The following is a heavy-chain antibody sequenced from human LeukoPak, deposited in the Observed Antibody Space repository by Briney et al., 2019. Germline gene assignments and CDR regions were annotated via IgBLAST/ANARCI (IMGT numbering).Heavy chain of an antibody. CDR1: GYTFTNYD. CDR3: ARGPALHKNWVGGRWFDP. J-gene: IGHJ5*02. D-gene: IGHD3-16*01. CDR2: MNPKTGNT. V-gene: IGHV1-8*01. Sequence: ASVKVSCKASGYTFTNYDINWMRQATGQGLEWMGWMNPKTGNTGYAQKFQGRVTMTRDTSESTAYMELSSLRSEDTAMYYCARGPALHKNWVGGRWFDPWGQGTLVTVSS.